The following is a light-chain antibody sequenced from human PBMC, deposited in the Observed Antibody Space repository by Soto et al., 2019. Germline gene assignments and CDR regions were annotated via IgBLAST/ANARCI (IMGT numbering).Light chain of an antibody. V-gene: IGLV2-11*01. J-gene: IGLJ3*02. CDR2: DVS. Sequence: QSALTQPRSVSGSPGQSVTISRTGTSSDVGGYNYVSWYQQHPGKAPKLMIYDVSKRPSGVPDRFSGSKSGNTASLTISGLQAEDEADYYCCSYAGSYTSWVFGGGTQLTVL. CDR1: SSDVGGYNY. CDR3: CSYAGSYTSWV.